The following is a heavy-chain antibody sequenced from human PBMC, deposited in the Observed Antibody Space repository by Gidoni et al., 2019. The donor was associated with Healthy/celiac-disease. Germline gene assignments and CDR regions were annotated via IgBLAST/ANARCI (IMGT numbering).Heavy chain of an antibody. CDR1: GYTFTSYG. CDR2: ISAYNGNT. Sequence: QVQLVQSGAEVQTPGASVKVSCTASGYTFTSYGLSWVRQATGPGLEWMGWISAYNGNTNAAQRLQGRVTMTTDTSTSTAYMELRSLRSDDTAVYYCARDDFDYDSSGYPISQAFDIWGQGTMVTVSS. V-gene: IGHV1-18*01. CDR3: ARDDFDYDSSGYPISQAFDI. J-gene: IGHJ3*02. D-gene: IGHD3-22*01.